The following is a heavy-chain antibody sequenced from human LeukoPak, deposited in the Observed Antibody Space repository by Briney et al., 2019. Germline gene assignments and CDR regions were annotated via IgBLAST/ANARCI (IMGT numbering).Heavy chain of an antibody. Sequence: SVKVSCKASGGTFSSYAISWVRQAPGQGLEWMGGIIPIFGTANYAQKFQGRVTITADESTSTAYMELSSLRSEDTAVYYCARERYCSSTSCYSEGYYYGMDVWGQGTTVTVSS. V-gene: IGHV1-69*13. CDR2: IIPIFGTA. J-gene: IGHJ6*02. D-gene: IGHD2-2*01. CDR1: GGTFSSYA. CDR3: ARERYCSSTSCYSEGYYYGMDV.